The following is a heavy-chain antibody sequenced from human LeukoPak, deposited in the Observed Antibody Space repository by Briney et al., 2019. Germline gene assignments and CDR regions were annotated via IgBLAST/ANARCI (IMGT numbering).Heavy chain of an antibody. D-gene: IGHD3-16*01. CDR3: STGGYYLDY. Sequence: GGSLRLSCAASGFTLSTFWMHWVRQAPGKGLEWVGRIKSKVDGGTTDYAAPVKGRFIVSRDDSRNTVYLQMNSLKTEDTAVYYCSTGGYYLDYWGQGTLVTVSS. CDR1: GFTLSTFW. J-gene: IGHJ4*02. V-gene: IGHV3-15*01. CDR2: IKSKVDGGTT.